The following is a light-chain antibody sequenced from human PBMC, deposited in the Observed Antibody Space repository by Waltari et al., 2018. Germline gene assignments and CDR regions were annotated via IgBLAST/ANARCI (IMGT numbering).Light chain of an antibody. Sequence: AIHLTQSPSSLSASVGDRITITCRQSQGISSALAWYQQKPGESPKFLIYDASSLQSGGPSRFSGSASGTDFTLTITSLQPEDFATYYCQQLHSYPITFGQGTRLEIK. CDR2: DAS. J-gene: IGKJ5*01. CDR3: QQLHSYPIT. V-gene: IGKV1-13*02. CDR1: QGISSA.